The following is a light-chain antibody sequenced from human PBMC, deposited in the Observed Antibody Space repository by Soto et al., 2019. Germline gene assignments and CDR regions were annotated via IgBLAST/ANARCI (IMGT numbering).Light chain of an antibody. J-gene: IGKJ4*01. CDR1: QSVSSSY. CDR3: QQYSSSPLT. Sequence: EIVLTQSPGTLSLSPGERATLSCRASQSVSSSYLAWYQQKPGQAPRLLIYCASSRATGIPDRFSGSGSGTDFTLTIGRLEPEDFAVYYYQQYSSSPLTFGGGTKVESK. CDR2: CAS. V-gene: IGKV3-20*01.